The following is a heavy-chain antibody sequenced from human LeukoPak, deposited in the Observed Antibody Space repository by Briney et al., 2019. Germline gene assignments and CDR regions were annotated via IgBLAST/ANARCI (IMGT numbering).Heavy chain of an antibody. CDR1: GFTVSSNY. V-gene: IGHV3-53*01. CDR2: IYSGGST. D-gene: IGHD6-6*01. CDR3: ARAVVRSSEGFDY. Sequence: GGSLRLSCAASGFTVSSNYMSWVRQAPGKGLEWVSVIYSGGSTYYADSVKGRFTISRDNSKNTLYLQMNSLRAEDTAVYYCARAVVRSSEGFDYWGQGTLVTVSS. J-gene: IGHJ4*02.